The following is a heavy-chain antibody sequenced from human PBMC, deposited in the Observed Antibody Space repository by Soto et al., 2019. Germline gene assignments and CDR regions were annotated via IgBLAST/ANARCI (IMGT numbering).Heavy chain of an antibody. Sequence: EVQMLESGGGLVQPGGSVRLSCATSGFTFSSYAMSWIRQAPGKGLEWVSGISGSGGSGDGTYYADSVKGRFTISRDNPKNTLYLQMSSLRVEDTAIYYCASHLGDFWSGSYPGGPFFDCWGQGTLVTVSS. V-gene: IGHV3-23*01. CDR1: GFTFSSYA. CDR2: ISGSGGSGDGT. D-gene: IGHD3-3*01. J-gene: IGHJ4*02. CDR3: ASHLGDFWSGSYPGGPFFDC.